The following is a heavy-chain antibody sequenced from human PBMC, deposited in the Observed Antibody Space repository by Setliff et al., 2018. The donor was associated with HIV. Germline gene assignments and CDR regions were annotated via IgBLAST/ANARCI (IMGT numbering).Heavy chain of an antibody. CDR1: GGSISTSRHY. Sequence: SETLSLTCTVSGGSISTSRHYWGWIRQPPGKGLEWIGSIYYTGSTYYNPSLKSRVTISVDTSKNQFSLKMTSLTAADTAVYYCARLMESTEGNYFDYWGRGTLVTVSS. CDR3: ARLMESTEGNYFDY. D-gene: IGHD1-1*01. J-gene: IGHJ4*02. V-gene: IGHV4-39*07. CDR2: IYYTGST.